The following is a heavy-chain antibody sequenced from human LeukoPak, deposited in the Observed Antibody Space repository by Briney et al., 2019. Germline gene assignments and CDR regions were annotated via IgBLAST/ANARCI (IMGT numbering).Heavy chain of an antibody. CDR1: GFTFSSYE. CDR3: ARSSGTYHFDY. J-gene: IGHJ4*02. Sequence: PRGSLRLSCAASGFTFSSYEMNWVRQAPGKGLEWVSYISSSGTTIYYADSVKGRFTISRDNAKNSLFLQVNSLRAEDTAVYYCARSSGTYHFDYWGQGTLVTVSS. V-gene: IGHV3-48*03. D-gene: IGHD1-26*01. CDR2: ISSSGTTI.